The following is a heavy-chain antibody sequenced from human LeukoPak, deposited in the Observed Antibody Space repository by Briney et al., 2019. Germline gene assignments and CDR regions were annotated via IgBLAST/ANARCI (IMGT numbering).Heavy chain of an antibody. CDR2: ISGSGGST. Sequence: GGSLRLSCAASGFTFSSHAMNWVRQAPGKGLEWVSGISGSGGSTYYAVSVKGRFSISRDNSMNTLYLQMNSLRAEDTAVYYCAKDMGGGYCSGGSCYWAYFDYWGQGTLVTVSS. D-gene: IGHD2-15*01. J-gene: IGHJ4*02. V-gene: IGHV3-23*01. CDR3: AKDMGGGYCSGGSCYWAYFDY. CDR1: GFTFSSHA.